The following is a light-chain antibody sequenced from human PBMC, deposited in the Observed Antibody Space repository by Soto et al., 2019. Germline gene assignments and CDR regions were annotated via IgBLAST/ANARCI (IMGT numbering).Light chain of an antibody. CDR1: SSDVGGYNY. CDR2: EVS. Sequence: QSALTQPASVSGSPGQSITISCTGTSSDVGGYNYVSWYQQHPGKAPKLMIYEVSNRPSGVYNRFSCSKSGNTASLTISVLPAEDEADYYSTSYTSSSTLDVFGGGTKLTVL. J-gene: IGLJ2*01. CDR3: TSYTSSSTLDV. V-gene: IGLV2-14*01.